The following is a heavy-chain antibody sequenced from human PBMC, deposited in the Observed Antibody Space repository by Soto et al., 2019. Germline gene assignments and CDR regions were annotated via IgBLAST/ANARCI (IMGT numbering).Heavy chain of an antibody. Sequence: PGESLKISCKGSGYSFTSYWIGWVRQMPGKGLEWMGIIYPGDSDTRYSPSFQGQVTISADKSISTAYLQWSSLKASDTAMYYCASQYEDYYYGMDVWGQGXTVTVYS. CDR1: GYSFTSYW. V-gene: IGHV5-51*01. J-gene: IGHJ6*02. D-gene: IGHD2-8*01. CDR3: ASQYEDYYYGMDV. CDR2: IYPGDSDT.